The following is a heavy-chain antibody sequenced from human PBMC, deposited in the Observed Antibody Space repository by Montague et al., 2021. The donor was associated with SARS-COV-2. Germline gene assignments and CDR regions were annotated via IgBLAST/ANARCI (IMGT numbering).Heavy chain of an antibody. CDR1: GFSLSTSGVG. D-gene: IGHD7-27*01. J-gene: IGHJ4*02. Sequence: PALGKPTQTLTLTCTFSGFSLSTSGVGVGWIRQPPGKALEWLALIYWDDDKRYSPSLKSRLTITKDTSKSQVVLTMTNMDPVDTATYYCAHRRPLWGYFDYWGQGTLVTVSS. V-gene: IGHV2-5*02. CDR2: IYWDDDK. CDR3: AHRRPLWGYFDY.